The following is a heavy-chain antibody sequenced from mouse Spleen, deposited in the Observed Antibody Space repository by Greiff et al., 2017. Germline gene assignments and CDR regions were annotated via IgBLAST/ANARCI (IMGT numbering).Heavy chain of an antibody. CDR1: GYSITSGYY. D-gene: IGHD1-1*01. Sequence: EVQLQESGPGLVKPSQSLSLTCSVTGYSITSGYYWNWIRQFPGNKLEWMGYISYDGSNNYNPSLKNRISITRDTSKNQFFLKLNSVTTEDTATYYCARGDYYGSSYGGYWGQGTTLTVSS. CDR2: ISYDGSN. J-gene: IGHJ2*01. CDR3: ARGDYYGSSYGGY. V-gene: IGHV3-6*01.